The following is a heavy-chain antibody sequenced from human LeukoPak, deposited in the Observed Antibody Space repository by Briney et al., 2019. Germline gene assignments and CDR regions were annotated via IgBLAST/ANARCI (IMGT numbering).Heavy chain of an antibody. CDR3: ANLIAAAGHFDY. J-gene: IGHJ4*02. CDR2: MNPNSGNT. Sequence: ASVKVSCKASGYTFTSYDINWVRQATGQGLEWMGWMNPNSGNTGYAQKFQGRVTMTRNTSISTAYMELSSLRSEDTAVYYCANLIAAAGHFDYWGQGTLVTVSS. V-gene: IGHV1-8*01. D-gene: IGHD6-13*01. CDR1: GYTFTSYD.